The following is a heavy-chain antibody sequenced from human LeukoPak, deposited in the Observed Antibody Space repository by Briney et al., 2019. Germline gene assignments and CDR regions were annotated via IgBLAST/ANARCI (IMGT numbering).Heavy chain of an antibody. CDR2: IIPIFGTA. CDR1: GGTFSSYA. Sequence: ASVKVSCKASGGTFSSYAISWVRQAPGQGLEWMGGIIPIFGTANYAQKFQGRVTITADEPTSTAYMELSSLRSEDTAVYYCARASYSSSWNYYYYYGMDVWGQGTTVTVSS. V-gene: IGHV1-69*01. D-gene: IGHD6-13*01. CDR3: ARASYSSSWNYYYYYGMDV. J-gene: IGHJ6*02.